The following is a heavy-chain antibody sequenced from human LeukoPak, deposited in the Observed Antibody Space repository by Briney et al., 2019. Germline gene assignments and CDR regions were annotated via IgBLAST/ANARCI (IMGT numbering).Heavy chain of an antibody. Sequence: ASVKVSCKASGYTFSAYYIHWMRQAPGLGLEWMGRINPKSGATNYAQKFQGRVTMTRDTSISTGYMELSSLKSDDTAVYYCAKVPGTSYYYYYMDVWGKGTTVTVSS. CDR1: GYTFSAYY. CDR2: INPKSGAT. CDR3: AKVPGTSYYYYYMDV. V-gene: IGHV1-2*06. J-gene: IGHJ6*03.